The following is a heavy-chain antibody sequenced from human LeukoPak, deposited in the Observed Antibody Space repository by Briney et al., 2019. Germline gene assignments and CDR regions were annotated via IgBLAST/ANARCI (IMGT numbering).Heavy chain of an antibody. D-gene: IGHD3-9*01. CDR2: ISGSGGST. Sequence: PGGSLRLSCAASGFTFGSYAMSWVRQAPGKGLEWVSAISGSGGSTYYADSVKGRFTISRDNSKNTLYLQMNSLRAEDTAVYYCAKVRWVDDIADYWGQGTLVTVFS. J-gene: IGHJ4*02. CDR1: GFTFGSYA. V-gene: IGHV3-23*01. CDR3: AKVRWVDDIADY.